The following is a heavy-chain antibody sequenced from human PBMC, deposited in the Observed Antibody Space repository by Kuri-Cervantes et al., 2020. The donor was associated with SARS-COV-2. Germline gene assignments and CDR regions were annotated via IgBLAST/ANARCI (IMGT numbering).Heavy chain of an antibody. J-gene: IGHJ3*02. CDR1: GGSISSYY. Sequence: SETLSLTCTVSGGSISSYYWSWIRQPAGKELEWIGRIYTSGSTNYNPSLKGRVTMSVDTSKNQFSLKLSSVTAADTAVYYCADGSSQSGAVAFDIWGQGTMVTVSS. CDR2: IYTSGST. CDR3: ADGSSQSGAVAFDI. D-gene: IGHD6-6*01. V-gene: IGHV4-4*07.